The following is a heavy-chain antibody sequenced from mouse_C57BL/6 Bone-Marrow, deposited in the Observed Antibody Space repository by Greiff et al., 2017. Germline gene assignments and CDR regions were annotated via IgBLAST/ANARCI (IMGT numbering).Heavy chain of an antibody. J-gene: IGHJ1*03. CDR3: TRLKYYGSRWYFDV. CDR2: IDPETGGT. V-gene: IGHV1-15*01. Sequence: QVQLKQSGAELVRPGASVTLSCKASGYTFTDYEMHWVKQTPVHGLEWIGAIDPETGGTAYNQKFKGKAILTADKSSSTAYMELRSLTSEDSAVYYCTRLKYYGSRWYFDVWGTGTTVTVSS. CDR1: GYTFTDYE. D-gene: IGHD1-1*01.